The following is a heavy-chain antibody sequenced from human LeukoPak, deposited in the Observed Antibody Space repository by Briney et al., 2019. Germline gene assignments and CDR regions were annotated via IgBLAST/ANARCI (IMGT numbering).Heavy chain of an antibody. CDR2: INAGTGDT. CDR1: GYTFTNYA. D-gene: IGHD6-13*01. Sequence: ASVKVSCKASGYTFTNYAIHWVRQAPGQRSEWMGWINAGTGDTRYLQRFQGRVTISRDTSASAVYMELSSLTYEDTAVFYCARGPIAAVAFFDYWGQGTLVSVSA. CDR3: ARGPIAAVAFFDY. J-gene: IGHJ4*02. V-gene: IGHV1-3*01.